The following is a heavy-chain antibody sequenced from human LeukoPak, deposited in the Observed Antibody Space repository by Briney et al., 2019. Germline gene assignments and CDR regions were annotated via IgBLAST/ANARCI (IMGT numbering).Heavy chain of an antibody. Sequence: ASVKISCKASGYPFTSHYVHWVRQAPGQGLEWMGIIHPSGGNARNTQNFQGRVTMTRDMPTSTVYLELSSLRSEDTAVYYCARDCSSTTCQGPVLDFWGQGTLVTVSS. CDR2: IHPSGGNA. D-gene: IGHD2/OR15-2a*01. J-gene: IGHJ4*02. V-gene: IGHV1-46*01. CDR1: GYPFTSHY. CDR3: ARDCSSTTCQGPVLDF.